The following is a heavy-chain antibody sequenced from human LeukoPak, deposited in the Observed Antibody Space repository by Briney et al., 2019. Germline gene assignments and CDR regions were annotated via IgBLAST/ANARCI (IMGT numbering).Heavy chain of an antibody. CDR2: INPNSGDT. CDR3: AKSAQYSSAWFTGSFEY. V-gene: IGHV1-2*02. Sequence: ASVKVSSKASGYTFSGYYLHWVRQAPGQGLQWVGWINPNSGDTHYAQMFQGRVTMTRDTSINTAYMELRRVRSDDTAVYYCAKSAQYSSAWFTGSFEYWGQGTLVTVSS. J-gene: IGHJ4*02. D-gene: IGHD6-13*01. CDR1: GYTFSGYY.